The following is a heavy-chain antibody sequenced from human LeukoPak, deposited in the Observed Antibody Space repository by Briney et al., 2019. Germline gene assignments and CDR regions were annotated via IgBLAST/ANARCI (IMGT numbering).Heavy chain of an antibody. J-gene: IGHJ4*02. CDR2: IYYSGST. CDR1: GGSISSSSYY. Sequence: SETLSLTCTVSGGSISSSSYYWGWIRQPPGKGLEWIGSIYYSGSTYYNPSLKSRVTISVDTSKNQFSLKLSSVTAADTAVYYCARHQEVGATSFFDYWGQGTLVTVSS. CDR3: ARHQEVGATSFFDY. V-gene: IGHV4-39*01. D-gene: IGHD1-26*01.